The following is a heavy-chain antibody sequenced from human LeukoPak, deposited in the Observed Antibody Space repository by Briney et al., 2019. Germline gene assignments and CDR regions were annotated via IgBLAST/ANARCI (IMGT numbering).Heavy chain of an antibody. Sequence: SETLSLTCTVSGGSISSGGYYWSWIRQPPGKGLEWIGYIYHSGSTYYNPSLKSRVTISVDTSKNQFSLKLSSVTAADTAVYYCARGQGIATFDYWGQGTLVTVSS. CDR1: GGSISSGGYY. V-gene: IGHV4-30-2*01. J-gene: IGHJ4*02. D-gene: IGHD6-13*01. CDR3: ARGQGIATFDY. CDR2: IYHSGST.